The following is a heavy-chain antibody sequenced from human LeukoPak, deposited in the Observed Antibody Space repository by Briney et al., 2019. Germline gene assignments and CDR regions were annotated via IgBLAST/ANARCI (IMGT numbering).Heavy chain of an antibody. CDR2: ISGSGSTT. V-gene: IGHV3-48*04. CDR1: GFTFSSYN. J-gene: IGHJ6*03. D-gene: IGHD5-18*01. CDR3: ARDWPAMVTYYYMDV. Sequence: GGSLRLSCAASGFTFSSYNMNWVRQAPGQGLEWVSYISGSGSTTYYADSEKGRFTISRDNAKNSLYLQMNSLIAEDTAVYYCARDWPAMVTYYYMDVWGKGTTVTVSS.